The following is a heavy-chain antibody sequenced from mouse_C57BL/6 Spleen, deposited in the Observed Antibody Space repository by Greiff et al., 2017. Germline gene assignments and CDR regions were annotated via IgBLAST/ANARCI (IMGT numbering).Heavy chain of an antibody. CDR1: GFTFSSYG. CDR2: ISSGGSYT. J-gene: IGHJ4*01. D-gene: IGHD4-1*01. CDR3: ARSGEGNAMDY. Sequence: EVMLVESGGGLVKPGGSLKLSCAASGFTFSSYGMSWVRQTPDKRLEWVATISSGGSYTYYPDSVKGRFTISRDNAKNTLYLQMSSLKSEDTAMYYCARSGEGNAMDYWGQGTSVTVSS. V-gene: IGHV5-6*03.